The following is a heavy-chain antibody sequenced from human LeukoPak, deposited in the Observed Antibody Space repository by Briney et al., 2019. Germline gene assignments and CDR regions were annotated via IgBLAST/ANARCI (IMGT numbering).Heavy chain of an antibody. J-gene: IGHJ4*02. D-gene: IGHD6-19*01. Sequence: PGGSLRLSCAASGFTFNSEAMTWVRQGPGKGLVWVSSISDSGGTTYYADSVKGRFTISRDNSKNTVYLQMNSLRAEDTALYYCAKGLGFLPQFDYWGQGTLVAVSS. CDR2: ISDSGGTT. CDR3: AKGLGFLPQFDY. V-gene: IGHV3-23*01. CDR1: GFTFNSEA.